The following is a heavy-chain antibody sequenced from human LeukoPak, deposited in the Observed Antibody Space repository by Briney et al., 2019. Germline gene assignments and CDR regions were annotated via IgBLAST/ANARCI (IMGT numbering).Heavy chain of an antibody. J-gene: IGHJ4*02. CDR1: GFTFSSYG. D-gene: IGHD5-24*01. Sequence: GRSLRLSCAASGFTFSSYGMHWVRQAPGKGLEWVAVISYDGSNKYYADSVKGRFTISRDNSKNTLYLQMNSLRAEDTAVYYCAKVGDGYSFDYWGQGTLVTVSS. CDR3: AKVGDGYSFDY. V-gene: IGHV3-30*18. CDR2: ISYDGSNK.